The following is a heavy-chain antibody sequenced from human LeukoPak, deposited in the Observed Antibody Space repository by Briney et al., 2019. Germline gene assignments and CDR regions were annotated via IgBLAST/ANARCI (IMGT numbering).Heavy chain of an antibody. CDR2: IDPNNGGT. CDR3: AGEDNSSGYRPFDI. V-gene: IGHV1-2*06. J-gene: IGHJ3*02. D-gene: IGHD3-22*01. Sequence: ASVKVSCKASGYTFTGYYIHWVRQAPGQGLDWMGRIDPNNGGTNYAQKFQGRVTMTRDMSMSTAYMELSRLRSDDTAVYYCAGEDNSSGYRPFDIWGQGTMVTVPS. CDR1: GYTFTGYY.